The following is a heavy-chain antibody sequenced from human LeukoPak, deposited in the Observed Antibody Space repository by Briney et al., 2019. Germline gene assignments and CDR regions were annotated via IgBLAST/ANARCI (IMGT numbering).Heavy chain of an antibody. CDR2: IYTSGST. D-gene: IGHD7-27*01. CDR3: ARSLTAVNWFDP. CDR1: GGSISSHC. Sequence: SETLSLTCTVSGGSISSHCWSWIRQPPGKGLEWVGYIYTSGSTNYNPSLKSRDTISVDTSKNQFSLNLSSVTAADTAVYYCARSLTAVNWFDPWGQGTLVTVSS. J-gene: IGHJ5*02. V-gene: IGHV4-4*08.